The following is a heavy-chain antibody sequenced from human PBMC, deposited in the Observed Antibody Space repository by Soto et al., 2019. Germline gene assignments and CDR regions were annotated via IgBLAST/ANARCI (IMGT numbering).Heavy chain of an antibody. Sequence: QVQLVQSGAEVKKPGASVRVSCKASGYTFTSYDINWVRQATGQGLEWMGWMNPESTNTGYAQKFQGRVTMTRDTPISTAYMELSDLRAEDAAVYYCARFVRHQLPRIDFWGQGTRVTVSS. CDR2: MNPESTNT. D-gene: IGHD2-2*01. V-gene: IGHV1-8*01. J-gene: IGHJ4*02. CDR1: GYTFTSYD. CDR3: ARFVRHQLPRIDF.